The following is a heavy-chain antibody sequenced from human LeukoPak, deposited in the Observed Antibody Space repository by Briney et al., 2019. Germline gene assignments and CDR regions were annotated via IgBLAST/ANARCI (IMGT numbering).Heavy chain of an antibody. V-gene: IGHV4-59*01. J-gene: IGHJ4*02. CDR2: IYYSGST. CDR3: ARDIGYYYDSSGHPFGY. D-gene: IGHD3-22*01. Sequence: SETLSLTCTVSGGSISSYYWSWIRQPPGKGLEWIGYIYYSGSTNYNPSLKRRVTISVDTSKNQFSLKLSSVTAADTAVYYCARDIGYYYDSSGHPFGYWGQGTLVTVSS. CDR1: GGSISSYY.